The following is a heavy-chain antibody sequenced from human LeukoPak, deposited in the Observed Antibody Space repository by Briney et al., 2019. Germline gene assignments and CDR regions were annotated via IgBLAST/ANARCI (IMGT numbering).Heavy chain of an antibody. CDR3: ARLEEGYGSGRRENYYYYYMDV. CDR2: IYTSGST. CDR1: GGSISSYY. J-gene: IGHJ6*03. V-gene: IGHV4-4*07. D-gene: IGHD3-10*01. Sequence: SETLSLTCTVSGGSISSYYWSWIRQPAGKGLEWIGRIYTSGSTNYNPSLKSRVTMSVDTSKNQFSLELSSVTAADTAVYYCARLEEGYGSGRRENYYYYYMDVWGKGTTVTISS.